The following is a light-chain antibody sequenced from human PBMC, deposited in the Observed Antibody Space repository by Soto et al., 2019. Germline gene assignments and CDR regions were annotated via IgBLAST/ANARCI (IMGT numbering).Light chain of an antibody. CDR2: EID. CDR3: SAYRRGIIV. CDR1: NNDVGGHMY. J-gene: IGLJ2*01. Sequence: QSALTQPASVSGSPGQSITISCTGTNNDVGGHMYVSWYQHQAGKVPKLIIYEIDNRPSGVSDRFSGSKSGNTASLTISGRQAEDEAAYYCSAYRRGIIVFGGGTKLTVL. V-gene: IGLV2-14*01.